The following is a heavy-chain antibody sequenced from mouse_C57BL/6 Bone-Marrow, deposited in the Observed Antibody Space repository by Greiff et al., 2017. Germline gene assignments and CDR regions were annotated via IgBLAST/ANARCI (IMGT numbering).Heavy chain of an antibody. CDR3: ARHGSSSWYFDV. CDR1: GYTFTGYR. J-gene: IGHJ1*03. CDR2: INPSSGYT. Sequence: QVQLQQSGPELVKPGASVKLSCKASGYTFTGYRMHWVKQSPGKGLEWIGDINPSSGYTNYNQKFKDKATLTVDKSSSTAYMQLSSLTYEDAADYYCARHGSSSWYFDVWGKGTTVTVSS. D-gene: IGHD1-1*01. V-gene: IGHV1-7*01.